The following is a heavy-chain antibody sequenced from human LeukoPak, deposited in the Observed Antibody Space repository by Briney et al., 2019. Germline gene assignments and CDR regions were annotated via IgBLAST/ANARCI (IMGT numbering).Heavy chain of an antibody. V-gene: IGHV3-64D*06. CDR2: LSSKGQST. D-gene: IGHD6-6*01. CDR3: VGRAARDVYYYYGMDV. Sequence: GGSLRLSCSASGFTFSSYAMHWVRQAPGKGLEFVSVLSSKGQSTHYADSVKGRFTISRDNSKNTLYLQMSSLRPEDTAVYYCVGRAARDVYYYYGMDVWGQGTTVTVSS. CDR1: GFTFSSYA. J-gene: IGHJ6*02.